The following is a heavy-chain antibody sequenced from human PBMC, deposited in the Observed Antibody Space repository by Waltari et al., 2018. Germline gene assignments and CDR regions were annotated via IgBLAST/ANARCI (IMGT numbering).Heavy chain of an antibody. CDR2: VYPAGNT. V-gene: IGHV3-53*01. J-gene: IGHJ4*02. CDR3: TSPPTY. Sequence: EVQLLESGGGLIKPGGSMRLSWAVSGFNGGSNYMSWVRQAPGKGLEWVSVVYPAGNTYYADSVKGRFTISRDSSDNTFSLQMNNLKVEDTAVYYCTSPPTYWGQGTQVTVSS. CDR1: GFNGGSNY.